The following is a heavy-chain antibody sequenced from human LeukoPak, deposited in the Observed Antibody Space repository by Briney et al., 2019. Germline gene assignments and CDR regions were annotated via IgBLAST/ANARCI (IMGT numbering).Heavy chain of an antibody. D-gene: IGHD1-26*01. Sequence: ASVTVSCTASGYTFSSYYMHWVRQAPGQGLEWMGIINPSGGSTSYAQKFQGRITMTRDMSTSTVYMELSSLRSEDTAVYYCATEVSYQGFDYWGQGTLVTVSS. CDR3: ATEVSYQGFDY. CDR1: GYTFSSYY. J-gene: IGHJ4*02. V-gene: IGHV1-46*01. CDR2: INPSGGST.